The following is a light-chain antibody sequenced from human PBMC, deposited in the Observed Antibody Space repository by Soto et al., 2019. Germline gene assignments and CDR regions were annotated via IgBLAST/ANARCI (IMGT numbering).Light chain of an antibody. Sequence: EILMTQSPATLSVSPGERVTLSCRASQSVSSDLAWFQQRPGQTPRLLIYGVSTRATGVPARFSVSGSGTDFTLTISSLQSEDFAVYYCLQYNLWPRTFGQGTAVVIK. J-gene: IGKJ1*01. CDR3: LQYNLWPRT. V-gene: IGKV3-15*01. CDR2: GVS. CDR1: QSVSSD.